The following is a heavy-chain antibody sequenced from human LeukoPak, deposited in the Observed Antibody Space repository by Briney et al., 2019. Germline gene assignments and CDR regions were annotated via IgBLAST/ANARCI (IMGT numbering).Heavy chain of an antibody. CDR1: GFTFSSYA. CDR3: ARDYCSGGSCYGQSDY. V-gene: IGHV3-30*04. Sequence: GGYLRLSCAASGFTFSSYAMHWVRQAPGKGLEWVAVISYDGSNKYYADSVKGRFTISRDNSKNTLYLQMNSLRAEDTAVYYCARDYCSGGSCYGQSDYWGQGTLVTVSS. J-gene: IGHJ4*02. D-gene: IGHD2-15*01. CDR2: ISYDGSNK.